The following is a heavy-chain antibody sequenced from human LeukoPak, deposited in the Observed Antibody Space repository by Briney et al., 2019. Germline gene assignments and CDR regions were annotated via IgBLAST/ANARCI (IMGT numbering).Heavy chain of an antibody. CDR3: ASLYCSSTSCYSRGAFDI. J-gene: IGHJ3*02. CDR2: IYSGGST. Sequence: PGGSLRLSCAASGFTVSSNYMSWVRQAPGKGLEWVSVIYSGGSTYYADSVKGRFTISRDNSKNTLYLQMNSLRAEDTAVYYCASLYCSSTSCYSRGAFDIWGQGTMVTVSS. D-gene: IGHD2-2*02. CDR1: GFTVSSNY. V-gene: IGHV3-53*01.